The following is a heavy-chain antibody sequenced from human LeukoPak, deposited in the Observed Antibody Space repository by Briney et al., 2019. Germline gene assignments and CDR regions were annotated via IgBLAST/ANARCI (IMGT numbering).Heavy chain of an antibody. CDR3: ARTHMVRGVIDAFDI. CDR1: GFTFSSYW. Sequence: PGGSLRLSCAASGFTFSSYWMSWVRQAPGKGLEWVANIKQDGSEKYYVDSVKGRFTISRDNAKNSLYLQMDSLRAEDTAVYYCARTHMVRGVIDAFDIWGQGTMVTVSS. V-gene: IGHV3-7*01. J-gene: IGHJ3*02. CDR2: IKQDGSEK. D-gene: IGHD3-10*01.